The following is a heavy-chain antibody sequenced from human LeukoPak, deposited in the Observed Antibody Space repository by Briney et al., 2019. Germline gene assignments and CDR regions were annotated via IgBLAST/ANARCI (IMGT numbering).Heavy chain of an antibody. D-gene: IGHD3-22*01. Sequence: PGGSLRLSCAASGFTFSSYWMHWVRQAPGKGLVWVSRINSDGSSTSYADSVKGRFTISRDNTKNTLYLQMNSLRAEDTAVYYCARAYYDSSGYCDYWGQGTLVTVSS. CDR3: ARAYYDSSGYCDY. J-gene: IGHJ4*02. CDR2: INSDGSST. CDR1: GFTFSSYW. V-gene: IGHV3-74*01.